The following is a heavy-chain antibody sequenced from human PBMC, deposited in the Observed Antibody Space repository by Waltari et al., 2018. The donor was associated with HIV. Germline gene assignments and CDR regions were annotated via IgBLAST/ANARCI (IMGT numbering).Heavy chain of an antibody. Sequence: QVQLVQSGAEVKKPGASVKVSCKASGYTFTDYYMHWVRQAPGQGLAWLGWINPNSGNTIYAQNVQGRVSMTRDTSIRTAYMELSRLRSDDTAVYYCARDLIFYYDTSDYYPFDYWGQGTLVTVSS. V-gene: IGHV1-2*02. CDR1: GYTFTDYY. CDR2: INPNSGNT. CDR3: ARDLIFYYDTSDYYPFDY. D-gene: IGHD3-22*01. J-gene: IGHJ4*02.